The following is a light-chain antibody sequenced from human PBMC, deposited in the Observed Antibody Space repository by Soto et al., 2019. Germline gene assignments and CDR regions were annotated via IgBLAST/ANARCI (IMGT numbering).Light chain of an antibody. Sequence: QSVLTQPPSVSGAPGQRVTISCTGSSSNIGEAYDVHWYQQLPGRAPKLMIYEVSNRPSGVSNRFSGSKSGNTASLTISGLQAEDEADYYCSSYTSSSNYVFGTGTKVTVL. J-gene: IGLJ1*01. V-gene: IGLV1-40*01. CDR3: SSYTSSSNYV. CDR1: SSNIGEAYD. CDR2: EVS.